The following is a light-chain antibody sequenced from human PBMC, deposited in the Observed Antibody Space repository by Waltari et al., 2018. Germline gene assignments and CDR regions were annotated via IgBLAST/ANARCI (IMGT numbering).Light chain of an antibody. CDR2: YAS. V-gene: IGKV3-15*01. Sequence: EVLLTQSPATLSVSPGERVTLSCRASQSVDSKLAWYQQQPGQAPRLLISYASSRATNVPARFIGSGSGTEFTLTISSLESEDSAVYSCQQHGDWPPTFGQGTKVEIQ. CDR1: QSVDSK. CDR3: QQHGDWPPT. J-gene: IGKJ1*01.